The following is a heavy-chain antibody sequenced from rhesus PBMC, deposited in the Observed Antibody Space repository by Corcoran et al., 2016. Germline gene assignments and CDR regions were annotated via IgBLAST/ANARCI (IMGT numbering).Heavy chain of an antibody. CDR2: IGGSRGST. CDR3: ARREVTTGVGDY. Sequence: QVQLQESGPDLVTPSETLSLTCAVSGGSISSHYWSWIRQPPGKGLEWIGYIGGSRGSTNYNPSLKSRVTISTDTSKNQFSLKLSSVTAADTAVYYCARREVTTGVGDYWGQGVLVTVSS. J-gene: IGHJ4*01. CDR1: GGSISSHY. D-gene: IGHD4-23*01. V-gene: IGHV4-165*01.